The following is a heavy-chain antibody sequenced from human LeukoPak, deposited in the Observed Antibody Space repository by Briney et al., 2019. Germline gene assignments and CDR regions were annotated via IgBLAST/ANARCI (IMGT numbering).Heavy chain of an antibody. V-gene: IGHV4-34*01. CDR3: ARGSPYYSSSWYDY. J-gene: IGHJ4*02. Sequence: PSETLSLTCAVYGGSFSGYYWSWIRQPPGKGLEWIGEINHSGSTNYNPSLKSRVTISVDTSKNQFSLKLSSVTAADTAVYYCARGSPYYSSSWYDYWGQGTLVTVSS. CDR2: INHSGST. CDR1: GGSFSGYY. D-gene: IGHD6-13*01.